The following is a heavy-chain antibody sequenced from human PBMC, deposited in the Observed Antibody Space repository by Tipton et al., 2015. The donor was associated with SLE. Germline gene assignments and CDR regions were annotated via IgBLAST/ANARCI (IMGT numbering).Heavy chain of an antibody. CDR3: ARGGGQWAFDI. J-gene: IGHJ3*02. D-gene: IGHD6-19*01. V-gene: IGHV4-34*01. CDR1: GGSFSGYY. Sequence: TLSLTCAVYGGSFSGYYWSWIRQPPGKGLEYIGEINHRGSTNYNPSLKSRVTISVDTSKNQFSLKLSSVTAADTAVYYCARGGGQWAFDIWGQGTMVTVSS. CDR2: INHRGST.